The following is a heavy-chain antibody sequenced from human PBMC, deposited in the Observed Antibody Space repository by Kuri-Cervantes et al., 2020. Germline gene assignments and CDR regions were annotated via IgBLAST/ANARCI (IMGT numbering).Heavy chain of an antibody. J-gene: IGHJ4*02. CDR1: GFSLGPYG. V-gene: IGHV3-30*02. CDR2: IRYDGRDE. D-gene: IGHD2-15*01. CDR3: ARDSVHCSGGSCYSFFDY. Sequence: GGSLRLSCAASGFSLGPYGMHWVRQAPGKGLEWVAFIRYDGRDEYYVDSVRGRFTISRDNPKNTLYLQMNSLRAEDTAVYYCARDSVHCSGGSCYSFFDYWGQGTLVTVSS.